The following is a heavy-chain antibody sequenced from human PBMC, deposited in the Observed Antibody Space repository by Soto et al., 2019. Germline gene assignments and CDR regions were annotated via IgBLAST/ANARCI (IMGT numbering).Heavy chain of an antibody. CDR1: GYTFTNYA. V-gene: IGHV1-18*01. CDR3: ARNLAAAGPFDW. Sequence: QVQLVQSGAEVKKPGASVKVSCKASGYTFTNYAFSWVRQAPGQGLEWMGWISAYNGNTNYSQKLQGRVTMTTDTSTRTASMELRSLRSDDTAGYYCARNLAAAGPFDWWGQGTLVTVSS. J-gene: IGHJ4*02. D-gene: IGHD6-13*01. CDR2: ISAYNGNT.